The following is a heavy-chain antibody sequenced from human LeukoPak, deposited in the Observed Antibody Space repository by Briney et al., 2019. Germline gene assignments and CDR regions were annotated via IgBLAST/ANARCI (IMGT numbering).Heavy chain of an antibody. Sequence: GALRLSCAASGFTFSSNAMTWVRQAPGQGLEWVSSISETSSHTFYADSVKGRFTISRDNTKNTLFLQMSSLRVEDTAMYYCAKDFSSSWQFDPWGQGTLVTVSS. D-gene: IGHD6-13*01. V-gene: IGHV3-23*01. J-gene: IGHJ5*02. CDR2: ISETSSHT. CDR1: GFTFSSNA. CDR3: AKDFSSSWQFDP.